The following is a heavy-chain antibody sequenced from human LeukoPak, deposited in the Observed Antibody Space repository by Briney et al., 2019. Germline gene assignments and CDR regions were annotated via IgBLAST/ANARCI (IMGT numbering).Heavy chain of an antibody. V-gene: IGHV1-2*02. J-gene: IGHJ4*02. Sequence: ASVKVSCKASGYTFTGYFIHWMRQAPRQGLEWMGWINANSGDTHYALKFQGRVFMTRDTSISTVYMELSRLTTDDTAVYYCARDPSAYTGSYFDYWGQGTLLTVSS. CDR2: INANSGDT. D-gene: IGHD1-26*01. CDR1: GYTFTGYF. CDR3: ARDPSAYTGSYFDY.